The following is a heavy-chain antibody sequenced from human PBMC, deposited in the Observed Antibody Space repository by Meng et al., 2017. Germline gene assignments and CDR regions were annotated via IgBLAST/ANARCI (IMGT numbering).Heavy chain of an antibody. CDR2: ISSSSSYI. CDR3: AREDYGDSRPFDY. Sequence: LVGSGGGLVKPGGSLRLSCAASGFTFSSYSMNWVRQAPGKGLEWVSSISSSSSYIYYADSVKGRFTISRDNAKNSLYLQMNSLRAEDTAVYYCAREDYGDSRPFDYWGQGTLVTVSS. V-gene: IGHV3-21*01. J-gene: IGHJ4*02. CDR1: GFTFSSYS. D-gene: IGHD4-17*01.